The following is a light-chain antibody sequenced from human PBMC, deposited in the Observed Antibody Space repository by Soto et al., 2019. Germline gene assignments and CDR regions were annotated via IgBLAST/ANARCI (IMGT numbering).Light chain of an antibody. Sequence: DIQMTQSPSTLSASFGDGATITCRASQSISTCLAWYQQKPGKAPKLLISDAFSLDTGVPARFSGSGSGTEFTLSISSLQPDDSATYYCQHYNSYSWTFGQGTKVDIK. CDR2: DAF. V-gene: IGKV1-5*01. CDR3: QHYNSYSWT. J-gene: IGKJ1*01. CDR1: QSISTC.